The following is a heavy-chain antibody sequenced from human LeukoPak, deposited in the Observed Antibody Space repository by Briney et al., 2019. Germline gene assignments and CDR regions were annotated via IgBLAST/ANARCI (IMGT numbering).Heavy chain of an antibody. V-gene: IGHV3-74*01. CDR3: ARGGEFSGYEI. CDR1: GFTFSSYW. D-gene: IGHD5-12*01. J-gene: IGHJ4*02. CDR2: INSDGSST. Sequence: PGGSLRLSCAASGFTFSSYWMHWVRQAPGKGLVWVSRINSDGSSTSYADSVKGRFTISRDNAKNSLYLQMNSLRAEDTAVYYCARGGEFSGYEIWGQGTLVTVSS.